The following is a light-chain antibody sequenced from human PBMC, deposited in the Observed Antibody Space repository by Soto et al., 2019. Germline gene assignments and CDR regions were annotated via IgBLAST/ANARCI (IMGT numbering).Light chain of an antibody. V-gene: IGKV3-11*01. CDR3: QQRSNWPPGYT. J-gene: IGKJ2*01. CDR1: QSVSSY. Sequence: EIVLTQSPATLSLSPGERATLSCRASQSVSSYLSWYQQKPGQAPRLLIYDASNRATGIPARFSGSGSGTDFTLTISSIEHEDFAVYYCQQRSNWPPGYTFGQGTKLEIK. CDR2: DAS.